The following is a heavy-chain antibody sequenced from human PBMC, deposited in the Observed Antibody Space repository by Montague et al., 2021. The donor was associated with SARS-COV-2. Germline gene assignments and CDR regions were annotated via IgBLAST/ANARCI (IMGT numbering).Heavy chain of an antibody. J-gene: IGHJ4*02. CDR3: ARGNFDWLLLPDGYFDH. V-gene: IGHV3-48*03. CDR2: ISSSGSII. CDR1: GFTFSSYE. Sequence: SLRLSCAASGFTFSSYEMNWVRQAPGKGLEWVSYISSSGSIIYYADSVKGRFTISRDNAKNSLYLQMNSLRAEDTAVYYCARGNFDWLLLPDGYFDHWGQRTLVTVSS. D-gene: IGHD3-9*01.